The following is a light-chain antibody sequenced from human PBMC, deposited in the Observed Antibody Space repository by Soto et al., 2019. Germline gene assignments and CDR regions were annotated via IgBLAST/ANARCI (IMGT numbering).Light chain of an antibody. V-gene: IGLV2-8*01. J-gene: IGLJ1*01. Sequence: SALTQPPSASGSPGQSVTISCTGTSSDVGGYNYVSWYQQHPGKAPKLMIYEVSKRPSGVPDRFSGSKSGNTASLTVSGLQAEDEADYYCSSYAGSILYVFGTGTKVTVL. CDR3: SSYAGSILYV. CDR2: EVS. CDR1: SSDVGGYNY.